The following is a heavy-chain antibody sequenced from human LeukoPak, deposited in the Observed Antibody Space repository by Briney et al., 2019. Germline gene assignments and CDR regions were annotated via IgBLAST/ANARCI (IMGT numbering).Heavy chain of an antibody. CDR3: ARESRGHTTGYNDAFDI. D-gene: IGHD1-1*01. CDR2: IYSGGNT. V-gene: IGHV3-53*01. CDR1: GFTVSTNY. J-gene: IGHJ3*02. Sequence: QTGGSLRLSCAASGFTVSTNYMSWVRQAPGKGLEWVSVIYSGGNTYYADSVKGRFTISRDSSKNTLYLQMNSLRAEDTAVYYCARESRGHTTGYNDAFDIWRQGTTVTVSS.